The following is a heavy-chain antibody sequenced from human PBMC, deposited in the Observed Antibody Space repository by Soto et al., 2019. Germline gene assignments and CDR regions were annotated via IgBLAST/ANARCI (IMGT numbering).Heavy chain of an antibody. CDR3: ARPFYYDSSGYTFVY. CDR1: GYTFTSYD. V-gene: IGHV1-8*01. D-gene: IGHD3-22*01. CDR2: MNPNSGNT. Sequence: QVQLVQSGAEVKKPGASVKVSCKASGYTFTSYDINWARQATGQGLEWMGWMNPNSGNTGHAQKLQGTVTMTRNTSISTAYMELSRLRSEDTAVYYCARPFYYDSSGYTFVYWCQGTLVTVSS. J-gene: IGHJ4*02.